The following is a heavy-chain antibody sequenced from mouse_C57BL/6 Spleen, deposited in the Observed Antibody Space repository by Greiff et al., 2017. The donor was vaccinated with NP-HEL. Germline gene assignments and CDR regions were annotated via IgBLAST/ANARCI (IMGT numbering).Heavy chain of an antibody. Sequence: EVQLQQSGPVLVKPGASVKMSCKASGYTFTDYYMNWVKQSHGKSLEWIGVINPYNGGTSYNQKFKGKATLTVDKSSSTAYMELNSLTSEDSAVYYCARRTAQATGNAMDYWGQGTSVTVSS. CDR2: INPYNGGT. CDR3: ARRTAQATGNAMDY. D-gene: IGHD3-2*02. J-gene: IGHJ4*01. CDR1: GYTFTDYY. V-gene: IGHV1-19*01.